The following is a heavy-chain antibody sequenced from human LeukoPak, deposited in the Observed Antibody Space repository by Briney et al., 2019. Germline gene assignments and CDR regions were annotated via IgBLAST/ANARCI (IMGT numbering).Heavy chain of an antibody. CDR3: ATQYSSSLYD. D-gene: IGHD6-6*01. CDR1: GYTFTGYY. CDR2: INPNSGGT. J-gene: IGHJ4*02. V-gene: IGHV1-2*06. Sequence: ASVKVSCKASGYTFTGYYMHWVRQAPGQGLEWMGRINPNSGGTNYAQKLQRRVTMTRDTSISTATMELSRLRPDDTAASYCATQYSSSLYDWGEETLVTVSS.